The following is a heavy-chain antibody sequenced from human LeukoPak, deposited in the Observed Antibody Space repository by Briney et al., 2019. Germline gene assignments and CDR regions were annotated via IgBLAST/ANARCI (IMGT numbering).Heavy chain of an antibody. D-gene: IGHD5-18*01. Sequence: SGGSLRLSCAASGFTFSNYWMSWVRQAPGRGLEWVANIKQDGSEKYYVDSVKGRFTISGDNAKNSLYLQMNSLRAEDTAVYYCARKRGYNYGPFDYWGQGTLVTVSS. V-gene: IGHV3-7*01. CDR2: IKQDGSEK. J-gene: IGHJ4*02. CDR3: ARKRGYNYGPFDY. CDR1: GFTFSNYW.